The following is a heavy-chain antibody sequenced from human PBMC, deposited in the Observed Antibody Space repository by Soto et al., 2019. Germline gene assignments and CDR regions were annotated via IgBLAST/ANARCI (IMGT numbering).Heavy chain of an antibody. V-gene: IGHV4-59*01. CDR2: IFYDGST. D-gene: IGHD3-16*01. Sequence: SETLSLTCTVSGGSISRYYWTWIRQPPGKGLEWIGYIFYDGSTNYTPSLRSRVSISVDTSKNQFSLELNSVTSADTAVYYCARVMSGYAYGYYDFWGQGALVTVPQ. J-gene: IGHJ4*02. CDR1: GGSISRYY. CDR3: ARVMSGYAYGYYDF.